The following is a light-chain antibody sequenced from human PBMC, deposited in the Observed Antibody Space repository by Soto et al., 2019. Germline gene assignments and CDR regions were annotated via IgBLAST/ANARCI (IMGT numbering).Light chain of an antibody. V-gene: IGKV3-20*01. CDR1: QSVSSSY. Sequence: EIVLTQSPGTLSLSPGERATLSCRASQSVSSSYLAWYQQKPGQTPRLLFYGASSRATGIPDRFSGSGSGTYYPLNISRLDPDDFAVYYCQQYGSSPFTSGPATRVYIK. CDR2: GAS. J-gene: IGKJ3*01. CDR3: QQYGSSPFT.